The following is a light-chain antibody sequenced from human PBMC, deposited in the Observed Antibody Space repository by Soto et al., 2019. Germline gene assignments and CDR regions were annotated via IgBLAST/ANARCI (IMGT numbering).Light chain of an antibody. V-gene: IGLV2-14*01. CDR2: EVS. CDR1: SSDVGAFNY. CDR3: HSSTTGATRV. J-gene: IGLJ3*02. Sequence: QSALTQPASVSGSPGQSITISCTGTSSDVGAFNYVSWYQQHPGKAPKVIIYEVSNRPSGVSNRFSGSKSGNTASLTISGLQAEDEAHYYCHSSTTGATRVFGGGTKLTVL.